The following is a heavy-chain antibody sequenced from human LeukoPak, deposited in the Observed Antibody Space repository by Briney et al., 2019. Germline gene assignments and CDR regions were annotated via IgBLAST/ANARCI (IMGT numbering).Heavy chain of an antibody. D-gene: IGHD6-13*01. J-gene: IGHJ4*02. CDR1: GGSFSGYY. V-gene: IGHV4-34*01. CDR2: INHSGST. Sequence: SETLSLTCAVYGGSFSGYYWSWIRQPPGKGLEWIGEINHSGSTNYNPSPKSRVTISVDTSKNQFSLKLSSVTAADTAVYYCARNRGSPPAIAAAGTDYWGQGTLVTVSS. CDR3: ARNRGSPPAIAAAGTDY.